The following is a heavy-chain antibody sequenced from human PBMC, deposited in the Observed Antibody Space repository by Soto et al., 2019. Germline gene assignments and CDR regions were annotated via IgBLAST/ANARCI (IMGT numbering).Heavy chain of an antibody. D-gene: IGHD6-13*01. CDR1: GGSISSGGYY. CDR2: IYYSGST. CDR3: ARARQQLVPGYNWFDP. Sequence: SETLSLTCTVSGGSISSGGYYWSWIRQHPGKGLEWIGYIYYSGSTYYNPSLKSRVTISVDTSKNQFSLKLSSVTAADTAVYYCARARQQLVPGYNWFDPSGQGTLVTVSS. J-gene: IGHJ5*02. V-gene: IGHV4-31*03.